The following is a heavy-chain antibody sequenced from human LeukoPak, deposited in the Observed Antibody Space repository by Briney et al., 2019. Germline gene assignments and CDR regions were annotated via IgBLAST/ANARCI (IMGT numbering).Heavy chain of an antibody. CDR3: TRDTGCSGGTCYSFYDS. D-gene: IGHD2-15*01. CDR1: GFTFSTYW. V-gene: IGHV3-7*01. Sequence: PGGSLRLSCAASGFTFSTYWMTWVRQAPGKGLEWVANIKEDGSEKYYVDSVKGRFTISRDNAKNSLYLQMNTLRAEDTAVCYCTRDTGCSGGTCYSFYDSWGQGTLVTVSS. J-gene: IGHJ4*02. CDR2: IKEDGSEK.